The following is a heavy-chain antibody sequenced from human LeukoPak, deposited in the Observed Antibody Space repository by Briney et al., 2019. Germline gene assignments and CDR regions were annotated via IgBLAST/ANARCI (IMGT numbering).Heavy chain of an antibody. Sequence: GRSLRLSCAASGFSFSTFGMHWARRAPGKGLEWVAVIWNGGSKKFYAESVKGRFTISRDNSQNTLYLQMNRLRAEDTAVYYCGRDSLGGDYWGQGTLVTVPS. J-gene: IGHJ4*02. CDR3: GRDSLGGDY. CDR1: GFSFSTFG. CDR2: IWNGGSKK. D-gene: IGHD3-16*01. V-gene: IGHV3-33*08.